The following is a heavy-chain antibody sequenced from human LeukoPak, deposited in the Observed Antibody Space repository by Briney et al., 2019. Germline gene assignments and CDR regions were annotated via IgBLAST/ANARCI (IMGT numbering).Heavy chain of an antibody. D-gene: IGHD5-12*01. Sequence: SETLSLTCAVYGGSFSGYYWSWIRQPPGKGLEWIGEINHSGSTNYNPSLKSRVTISVDTSKNQFSPKLSSVTAADTAVYYCARARYSGYNWFDPWGQGTLVTVSS. J-gene: IGHJ5*02. CDR1: GGSFSGYY. CDR2: INHSGST. V-gene: IGHV4-34*01. CDR3: ARARYSGYNWFDP.